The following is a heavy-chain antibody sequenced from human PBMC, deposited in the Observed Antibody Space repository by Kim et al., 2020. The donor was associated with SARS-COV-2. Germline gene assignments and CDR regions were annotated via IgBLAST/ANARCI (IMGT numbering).Heavy chain of an antibody. J-gene: IGHJ4*02. D-gene: IGHD2-8*02. Sequence: GGSLRLSCAASEFTFSSYSMNWVRQAPGKGLEWVSSISSSSSYIYYADSVKGRFTISRDNAKNSLYLQMNSLRAEDTAVYYCARCFPGGDFDYWGQGTLVTVSS. CDR3: ARCFPGGDFDY. CDR1: EFTFSSYS. V-gene: IGHV3-21*01. CDR2: ISSSSSYI.